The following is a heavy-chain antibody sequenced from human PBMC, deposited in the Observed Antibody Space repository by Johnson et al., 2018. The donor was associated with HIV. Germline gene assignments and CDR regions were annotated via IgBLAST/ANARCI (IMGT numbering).Heavy chain of an antibody. CDR1: GFTFDDYG. CDR3: TTCPPGGDYLFSPLRVASGCV. Sequence: VQLVESGGGVVRPGGSLRLSCAASGFTFDDYGMSWVRQAPGKGLEWVSGINWNGGSTGYADSVKGRFTISRDNAKNSLYLQMKSLRAEDTAVYYCTTCPPGGDYLFSPLRVASGCVWGQGTMVTVSS. CDR2: INWNGGST. V-gene: IGHV3-20*04. J-gene: IGHJ3*01. D-gene: IGHD4-17*01.